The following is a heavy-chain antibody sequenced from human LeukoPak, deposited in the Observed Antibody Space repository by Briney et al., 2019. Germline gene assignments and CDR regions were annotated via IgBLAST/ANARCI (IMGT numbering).Heavy chain of an antibody. CDR3: ARDREGTTYFIDYFGEFDY. D-gene: IGHD3-10*01. J-gene: IGHJ4*02. CDR1: GFTFSSYG. Sequence: GGSLRLSCAASGFTFSSYGMHWVRQAPGKGLEWVAVIWYDGSNKYYADSVKGRFTISRDNSKNTLYLQMNSLRAEDTAVYYCARDREGTTYFIDYFGEFDYWGQGTLVTVSS. CDR2: IWYDGSNK. V-gene: IGHV3-33*01.